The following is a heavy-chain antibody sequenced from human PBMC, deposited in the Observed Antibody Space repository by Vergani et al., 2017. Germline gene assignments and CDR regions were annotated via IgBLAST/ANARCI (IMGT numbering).Heavy chain of an antibody. J-gene: IGHJ1*01. V-gene: IGHV3-74*01. CDR1: GFTFSSYW. D-gene: IGHD3-22*01. CDR2: INSDGSST. Sequence: EVQLVESGGGLVKPGGSLRLSCAASGFTFSSYWMHWVRQAPGKGLGWVSRINSDGSSTSYADSVKGRFTISRDNAKNSLYLQMNSLRAEDTAVYYCASGGIVVGDPFQQWGQGTVVTVSS. CDR3: ASGGIVVGDPFQQ.